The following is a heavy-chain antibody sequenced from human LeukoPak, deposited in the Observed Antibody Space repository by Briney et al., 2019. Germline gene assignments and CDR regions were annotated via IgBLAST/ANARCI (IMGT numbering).Heavy chain of an antibody. Sequence: SGGSLRLSCAASGLTFSSNGMHWVRQAPAKGPEWVAVISYDGSNKYYADSVKGRFTISRDNSKNTLYMQMKSLRAEDTAVYYCAKDLYSSRIKGIFGFDYWGQGTLVTVSS. CDR2: ISYDGSNK. D-gene: IGHD6-13*01. J-gene: IGHJ4*02. V-gene: IGHV3-30*18. CDR3: AKDLYSSRIKGIFGFDY. CDR1: GLTFSSNG.